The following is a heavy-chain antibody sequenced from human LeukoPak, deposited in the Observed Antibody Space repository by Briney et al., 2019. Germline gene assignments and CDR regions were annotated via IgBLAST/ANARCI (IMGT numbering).Heavy chain of an antibody. CDR3: ARGSSTSCYDICYYYGMDV. Sequence: ASVKVSCKASGYTFTGYYMHWVRQAPGQGLEWMGWINPTSGGTNYAQKFQGRVTMTRDTSISTAYMELSRLRSDDTAVYYCARGSSTSCYDICYYYGMDVWGQGTTVTVSS. D-gene: IGHD2-2*01. CDR2: INPTSGGT. V-gene: IGHV1-2*02. J-gene: IGHJ6*02. CDR1: GYTFTGYY.